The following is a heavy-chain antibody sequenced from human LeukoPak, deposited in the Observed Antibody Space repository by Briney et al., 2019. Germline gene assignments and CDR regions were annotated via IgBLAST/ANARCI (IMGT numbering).Heavy chain of an antibody. CDR2: MSLNSGGK. CDR3: SRGPRGIFGVVIRYYFDY. V-gene: IGHV1-2*06. D-gene: IGHD3-3*01. J-gene: IGHJ4*02. Sequence: ASVTVYCKASGYTSNGYYMNWVTQAPRQGREEMGRMSLNSGGKKYAEKLQCRVTMTRVTSISTAYMELRRLRSDDTAVYYCSRGPRGIFGVVIRYYFDYWGQGTLVTVSS. CDR1: GYTSNGYY.